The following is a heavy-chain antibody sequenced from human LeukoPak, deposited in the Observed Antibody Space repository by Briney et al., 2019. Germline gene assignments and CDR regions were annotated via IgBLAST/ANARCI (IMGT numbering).Heavy chain of an antibody. D-gene: IGHD1-26*01. V-gene: IGHV4-59*01. CDR3: ARGGGFGSPPGF. CDR2: IYHSGSA. Sequence: SETLSLTCTVSGGSISNYYWSWIRQSLEKGLEWIGYIYHSGSANYNPSLTSRVTISVDTSKNQFSLKLASVTAADTAVYYCARGGGFGSPPGFWGQGTLVTVSS. CDR1: GGSISNYY. J-gene: IGHJ4*02.